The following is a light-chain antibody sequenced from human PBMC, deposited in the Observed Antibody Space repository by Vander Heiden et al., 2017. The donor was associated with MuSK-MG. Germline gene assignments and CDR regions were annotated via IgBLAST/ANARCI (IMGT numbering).Light chain of an antibody. J-gene: IGKJ1*01. V-gene: IGKV3-20*01. Sequence: EIVLTQSPGTLSLSPGERATLSCRASQSVSSSHLAWYQQKPGQAPRLLIYGASSRANGIPDRFSGSGSGTDFTLTISRREPEDFAVYYWQQDGSSQTFGQGTKVEIK. CDR3: QQDGSSQT. CDR2: GAS. CDR1: QSVSSSH.